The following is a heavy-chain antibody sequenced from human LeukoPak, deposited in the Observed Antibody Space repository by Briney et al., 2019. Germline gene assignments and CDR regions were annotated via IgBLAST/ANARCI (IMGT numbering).Heavy chain of an antibody. CDR2: ILHTGPT. CDR1: GVSITDNW. CDR3: ARDGGPIVGATTGFDP. V-gene: IGHV4-4*02. J-gene: IGHJ5*02. Sequence: PSETLSLTCAVSGVSITDNWWSWVRQPPGKGLEWIGEILHTGPTNFNPSLKSRVTISMDKSKNQFSLKLSSVTAADTAVYYCARDGGPIVGATTGFDPWGQGTLVTVSS. D-gene: IGHD1-26*01.